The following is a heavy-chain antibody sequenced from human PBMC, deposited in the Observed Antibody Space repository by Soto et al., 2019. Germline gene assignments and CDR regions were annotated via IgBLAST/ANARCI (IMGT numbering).Heavy chain of an antibody. Sequence: GGSLRLSCAASGFTFSSYGMHWVRQAPGKGLEWVAVILYDGGNKYYADSVKGRFTISRDNSRNTLYLQMNSLRAEDTAVYYCARDWGYDFWSGYYTGLNYYYYGMDVWGQGTTVTVSS. J-gene: IGHJ6*02. D-gene: IGHD3-3*01. CDR3: ARDWGYDFWSGYYTGLNYYYYGMDV. V-gene: IGHV3-33*01. CDR2: ILYDGGNK. CDR1: GFTFSSYG.